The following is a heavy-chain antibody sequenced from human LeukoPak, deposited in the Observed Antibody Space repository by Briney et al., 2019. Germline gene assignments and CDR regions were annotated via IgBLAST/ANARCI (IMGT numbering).Heavy chain of an antibody. CDR3: ARIEIAAAGSDAFDI. Sequence: PGGSLRLSCAASGFTFSSYSMNWVRQAPGKGLEWVSYISSSSSTIYYADSVKGRFTISRDNAKNSLYLQMNSLRAEDTAVYYCARIEIAAAGSDAFDIWGQGTMVTVSS. CDR2: ISSSSSTI. V-gene: IGHV3-48*01. CDR1: GFTFSSYS. D-gene: IGHD6-13*01. J-gene: IGHJ3*02.